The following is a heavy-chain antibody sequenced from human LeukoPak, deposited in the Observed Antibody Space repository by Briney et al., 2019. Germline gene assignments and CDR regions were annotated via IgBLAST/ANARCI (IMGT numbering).Heavy chain of an antibody. CDR2: ISDSADRT. CDR1: GFTFSSDA. CDR3: AKYLGYGYYDILTGPFGPVFDY. Sequence: PGGSLRLSCAASGFTFSSDAMTWVRQAPGKGLEWVSTISDSADRTYYADSVKGRFTISRDNFRNTLYLQMNSLRAEDTAVYYCAKYLGYGYYDILTGPFGPVFDYWGQGTLVTVSS. D-gene: IGHD3-9*01. J-gene: IGHJ4*02. V-gene: IGHV3-23*01.